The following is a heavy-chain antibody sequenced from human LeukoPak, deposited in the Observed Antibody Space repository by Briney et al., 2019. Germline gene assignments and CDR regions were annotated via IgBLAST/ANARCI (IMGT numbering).Heavy chain of an antibody. Sequence: WIRQPPGKGLEWIGSIYYSGSTYYNPSLKSRVTISVDTSKNQFSLKLSSVTAADTAVYYCARWGYSHGYFDYWGQGTLVTVSS. J-gene: IGHJ4*02. CDR2: IYYSGST. V-gene: IGHV4-39*01. CDR3: ARWGYSHGYFDY. D-gene: IGHD1-26*01.